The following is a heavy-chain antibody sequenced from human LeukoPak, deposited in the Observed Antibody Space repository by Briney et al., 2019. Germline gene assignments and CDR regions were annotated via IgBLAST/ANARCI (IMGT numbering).Heavy chain of an antibody. D-gene: IGHD2-2*02. Sequence: GASVKVSCKASGYTFTGYYMHWVRQAPGQGLEWMGWINPNSGGTNYAQKFQGRVTMTRDTSISTAYVELSRLRSDDTAVYYCARGSEYQLLYLYFDYWGQGTLVTVSS. V-gene: IGHV1-2*02. CDR2: INPNSGGT. J-gene: IGHJ4*02. CDR3: ARGSEYQLLYLYFDY. CDR1: GYTFTGYY.